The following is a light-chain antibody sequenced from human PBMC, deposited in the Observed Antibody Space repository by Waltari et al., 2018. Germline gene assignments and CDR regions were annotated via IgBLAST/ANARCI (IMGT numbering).Light chain of an antibody. V-gene: IGLV2-8*01. Sequence: QSALTQPPSASGSPGQSVTISCTGTSSDVGGYNYVSWYQHHPGKAPKLIIYEVNKRPSGVPDRFSGSESANTASLTVSGLQTEDEADYYCNSYAGSNTVIFGGGTKLTVL. J-gene: IGLJ2*01. CDR3: NSYAGSNTVI. CDR2: EVN. CDR1: SSDVGGYNY.